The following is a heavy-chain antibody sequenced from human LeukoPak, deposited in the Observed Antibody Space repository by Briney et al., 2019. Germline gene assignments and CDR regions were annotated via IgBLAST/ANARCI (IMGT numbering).Heavy chain of an antibody. CDR2: IGIRGDT. CDR1: GFTFIDYD. D-gene: IGHD6-19*01. Sequence: GGSLRLSCAASGFTFIDYDMHWVRQVIGKGLEWVSAIGIRGDTHYSGSAKGRFTISRENAESSLYLQMNSLRAEDTAVYYCARGGIQVSGIDEFDYWGQGTLVTVSS. CDR3: ARGGIQVSGIDEFDY. V-gene: IGHV3-13*01. J-gene: IGHJ4*02.